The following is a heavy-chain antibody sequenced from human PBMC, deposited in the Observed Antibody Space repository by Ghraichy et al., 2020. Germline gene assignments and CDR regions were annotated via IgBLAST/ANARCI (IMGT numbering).Heavy chain of an antibody. CDR1: GGSFSDYY. CDR3: ARDRTDSKYLDGLDV. V-gene: IGHV4-34*01. D-gene: IGHD4-11*01. J-gene: IGHJ6*02. CDR2: IDHSGDT. Sequence: SETLSLTCAVYGGSFSDYYWSWIRQPPGKGLEWIGEIDHSGDTDYNSSLKSRVSISVDTSKNHFSLKLSSVTAADTAVYYCARDRTDSKYLDGLDVWGHGTTVTVSS.